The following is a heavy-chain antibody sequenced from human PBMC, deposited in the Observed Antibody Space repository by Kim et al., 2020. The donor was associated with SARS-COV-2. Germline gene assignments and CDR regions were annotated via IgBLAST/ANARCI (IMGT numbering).Heavy chain of an antibody. Sequence: GGSLRLSCAASGFTLKTYWMSWVRQAPGKGLEWVASIKQDGTEKYYVDSVKGRFTISRDNAKNSLYLQKSSLRAEDTAMYFCARETGTWYIHYFDYWGQGMLVTVSS. J-gene: IGHJ4*02. D-gene: IGHD6-13*01. V-gene: IGHV3-7*01. CDR3: ARETGTWYIHYFDY. CDR1: GFTLKTYW. CDR2: IKQDGTEK.